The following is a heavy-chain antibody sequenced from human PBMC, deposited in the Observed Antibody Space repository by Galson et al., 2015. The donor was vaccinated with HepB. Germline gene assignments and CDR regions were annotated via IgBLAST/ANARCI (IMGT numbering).Heavy chain of an antibody. J-gene: IGHJ1*01. D-gene: IGHD4-17*01. V-gene: IGHV3-23*01. CDR1: GFTFSSYA. Sequence: SLRLSCAASGFTFSSYAMSWVRQAPGKGLEWVSAISGSGGSTYYADSVKGRFTISRDNPKNTLYLQMNSLRAEDTAVYYCAKDFDGQDDYGDIQQHWGQGTLVTVSS. CDR2: ISGSGGST. CDR3: AKDFDGQDDYGDIQQH.